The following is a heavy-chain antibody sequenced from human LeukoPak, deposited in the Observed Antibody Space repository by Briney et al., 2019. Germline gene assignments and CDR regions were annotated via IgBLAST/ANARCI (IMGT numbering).Heavy chain of an antibody. J-gene: IGHJ4*02. D-gene: IGHD3-16*01. CDR1: GFDFSNYA. CDR2: ISGSPDNT. Sequence: PGGSLRLSCAASGFDFSNYAMYWVRQAPRRGLELVSEISGSPDNTYYADSVKGRFATSRDKSKNMLYLQMNGLRAEDTAVYYFARLVGVSPLDYWGQGTPVTVSS. CDR3: ARLVGVSPLDY. V-gene: IGHV3-23*01.